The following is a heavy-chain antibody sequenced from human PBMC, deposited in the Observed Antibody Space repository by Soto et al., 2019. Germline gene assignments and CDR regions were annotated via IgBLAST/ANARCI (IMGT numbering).Heavy chain of an antibody. CDR3: ARESLARSAFDI. V-gene: IGHV3-53*01. CDR1: GFSVSINY. J-gene: IGHJ3*02. D-gene: IGHD3-3*02. Sequence: WGSLRLSCAASGFSVSINYMSWVRQAPGKGLEWVSVIYSGGSTYYADSVKGRFTISRDNSKNTLYLQMNSLRAEDTAVYYCARESLARSAFDIWGQGTMVTVSS. CDR2: IYSGGST.